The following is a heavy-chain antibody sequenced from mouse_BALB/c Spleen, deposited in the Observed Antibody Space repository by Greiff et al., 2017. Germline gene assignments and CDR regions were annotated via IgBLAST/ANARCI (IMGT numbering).Heavy chain of an antibody. D-gene: IGHD1-1*01. Sequence: EVKVVESGGGLVQPGGSLKLSCAASGFTFSSYAMSWVRQSPEKRLEWVAEISSGGSYTYYPDTVTGRFTISRDNAKNTLYLEMSSLRSEDTAMYYCAITTVVARAMDYWGQGTSVTVAS. CDR2: ISSGGSYT. J-gene: IGHJ4*01. V-gene: IGHV5-9-4*01. CDR3: AITTVVARAMDY. CDR1: GFTFSSYA.